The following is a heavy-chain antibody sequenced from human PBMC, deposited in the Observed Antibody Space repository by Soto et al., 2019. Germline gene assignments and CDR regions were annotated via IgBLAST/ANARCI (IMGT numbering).Heavy chain of an antibody. V-gene: IGHV4-39*01. Sequence: SETLSLTCTVSGGSISSSSYYWGWIRQPPGKGLEWIGSIYYSGSTYYNPSLKSRVTISVDTSKNQFSLKLSSVTAADTAVYYCARPPFTLHGDYDHYFDYWGQGTLVTVSS. CDR2: IYYSGST. CDR3: ARPPFTLHGDYDHYFDY. J-gene: IGHJ4*02. D-gene: IGHD4-17*01. CDR1: GGSISSSSYY.